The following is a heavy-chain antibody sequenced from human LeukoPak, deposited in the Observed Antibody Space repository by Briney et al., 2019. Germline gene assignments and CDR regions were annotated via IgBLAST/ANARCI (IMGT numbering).Heavy chain of an antibody. CDR3: AKRQVRDFDY. CDR1: GFTFSNYA. Sequence: PGGSLRLSCAASGFTFSNYAMSWVRQAPGKGLEWVTGISGSGGSTYHADSVKGRFTISRDNSKNTLYLQMNSLRADDTAVYYCAKRQVRDFDYWGQGTLVTVSS. V-gene: IGHV3-23*01. J-gene: IGHJ4*02. CDR2: ISGSGGST. D-gene: IGHD3-10*01.